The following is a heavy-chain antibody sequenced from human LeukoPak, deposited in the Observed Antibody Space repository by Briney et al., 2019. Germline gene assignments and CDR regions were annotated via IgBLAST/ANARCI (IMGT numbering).Heavy chain of an antibody. CDR3: AKDVYSGYDSFPYYFDY. Sequence: GGSLRLSCAASGFTFSSYAMSWVRQAPGKGLEWVSAISGSGGSTYYADSVKGRFTISRDNSKNTLYLQMNSLRAEDMAVYYCAKDVYSGYDSFPYYFDYWGQGTLVTVSS. CDR1: GFTFSSYA. D-gene: IGHD5-12*01. J-gene: IGHJ4*02. CDR2: ISGSGGST. V-gene: IGHV3-23*01.